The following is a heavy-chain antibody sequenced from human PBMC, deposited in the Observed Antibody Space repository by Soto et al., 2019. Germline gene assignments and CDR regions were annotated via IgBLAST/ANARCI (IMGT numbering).Heavy chain of an antibody. V-gene: IGHV5-51*01. CDR3: ASLIVGAINFQY. J-gene: IGHJ1*01. CDR1: GDSFTNYW. Sequence: GESLKISCKASGDSFTNYWIGWVRQMPGKGLEWMGIIYPGDSGIRYSPSFQGQVTISADKSINTAYLQWSSLKASDTAMYYCASLIVGAINFQYWGQGTLVTVSS. CDR2: IYPGDSGI. D-gene: IGHD1-26*01.